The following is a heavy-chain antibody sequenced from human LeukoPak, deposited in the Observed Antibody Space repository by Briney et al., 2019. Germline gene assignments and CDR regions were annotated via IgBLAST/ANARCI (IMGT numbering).Heavy chain of an antibody. V-gene: IGHV4-4*07. J-gene: IGHJ5*02. CDR3: ASQRARYCSGGSCSNNWFDP. Sequence: GSLRLSCAASGFTFSSYGMSWIRQPAGKGVEWIGRIYTSGSTNYNPSLKSRVTMSVDTSKNQFSLKLSSVTAADTAVYYCASQRARYCSGGSCSNNWFDPWGQGTLVTVSS. CDR2: IYTSGST. CDR1: GFTFSSYG. D-gene: IGHD2-15*01.